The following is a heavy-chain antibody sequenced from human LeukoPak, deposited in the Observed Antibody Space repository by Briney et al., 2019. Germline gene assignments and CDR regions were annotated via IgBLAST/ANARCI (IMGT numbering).Heavy chain of an antibody. V-gene: IGHV3-13*04. D-gene: IGHD3-10*01. CDR1: GFTFTNYD. CDR3: ARFGGTDGFFDI. Sequence: SGGSLRLSCAASGFTFTNYDMHWVRQATGKGLEWVSSIGTAGDTYYLGSVKGRFTISRENAKNSLFLQMDSLRAGDTAVYYCARFGGTDGFFDIRGQGTMVTVSS. J-gene: IGHJ3*02. CDR2: IGTAGDT.